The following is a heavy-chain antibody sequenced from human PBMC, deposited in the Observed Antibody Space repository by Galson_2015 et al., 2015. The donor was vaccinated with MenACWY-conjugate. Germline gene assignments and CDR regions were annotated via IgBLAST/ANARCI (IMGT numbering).Heavy chain of an antibody. CDR1: GYTFISYG. CDR3: ARYSSLYDYFDS. Sequence: SVKVSCKASGYTFISYGITWVRQAPGQGLEWMGRIRVSNGDTKFAQSFQDRVSMIADTSTDTAYMELGNLRSDDTALYYCARYSSLYDYFDSWGQGTLVTVSS. V-gene: IGHV1-18*01. D-gene: IGHD6-19*01. CDR2: IRVSNGDT. J-gene: IGHJ4*02.